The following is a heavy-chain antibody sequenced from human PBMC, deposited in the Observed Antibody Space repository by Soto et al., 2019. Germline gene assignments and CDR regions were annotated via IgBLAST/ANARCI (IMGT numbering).Heavy chain of an antibody. CDR3: TSDIVATILSWFDP. CDR2: IRSKANSYAT. Sequence: VGSLRLSCAASGFTFSGSAMQWGRQASGKGLEWVGRIRSKANSYATAYAASVKGRFTISRDDSKNTAYLQMNSLKTEDTAVYYCTSDIVATILSWFDPWGQGTLVTVSP. V-gene: IGHV3-73*01. CDR1: GFTFSGSA. D-gene: IGHD5-12*01. J-gene: IGHJ5*02.